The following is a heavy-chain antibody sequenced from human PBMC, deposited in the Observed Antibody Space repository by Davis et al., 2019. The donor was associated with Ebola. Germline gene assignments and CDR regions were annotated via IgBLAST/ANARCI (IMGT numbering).Heavy chain of an antibody. J-gene: IGHJ4*02. D-gene: IGHD6-6*01. CDR3: ARDINEYSSSYYFDY. CDR1: GFTFSSYA. V-gene: IGHV3-30*04. Sequence: GESLKISCAASGFTFSSYAMHWVRQAPGKGLEWVAVISYDGSNKYYADSVKGRFTISRDNSKNTLYLQMNSLRAEDTAVYYCARDINEYSSSYYFDYWGQGTLVTVSS. CDR2: ISYDGSNK.